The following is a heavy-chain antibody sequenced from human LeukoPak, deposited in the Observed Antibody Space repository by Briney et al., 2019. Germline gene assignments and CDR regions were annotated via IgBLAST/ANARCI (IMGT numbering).Heavy chain of an antibody. V-gene: IGHV3-30*02. CDR2: IRYDGSNK. Sequence: GGSLRLSCAASGFTFSSYGMHWVRQAPGKGLEWVAYIRYDGSNKYYADSVKGRFTISRDISKNTLYLQMNSLRAEDTAVYYCARRSGIAVAGAFDYWGQGTLVTVSS. CDR3: ARRSGIAVAGAFDY. CDR1: GFTFSSYG. D-gene: IGHD6-19*01. J-gene: IGHJ4*02.